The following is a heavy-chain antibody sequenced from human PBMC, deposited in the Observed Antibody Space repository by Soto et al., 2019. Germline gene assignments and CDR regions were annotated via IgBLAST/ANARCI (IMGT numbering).Heavy chain of an antibody. CDR2: VLPFLDLT. D-gene: IGHD6-13*01. Sequence: QVQLVQSGSEVKKPGSSVRLSCKTSGDTFSIYTISWVRQAPGQGLEWMGRVLPFLDLTTYSQRFQGRITITADRSTTTAYMELSSLRYEDTAVYYCAQDRANSNWPNFDSWGQGTLVTVSS. J-gene: IGHJ4*02. CDR3: AQDRANSNWPNFDS. CDR1: GDTFSIYT. V-gene: IGHV1-69*02.